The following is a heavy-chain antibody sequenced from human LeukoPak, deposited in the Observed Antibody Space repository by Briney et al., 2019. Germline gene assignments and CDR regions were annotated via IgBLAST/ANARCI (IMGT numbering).Heavy chain of an antibody. CDR3: ARDPQTGDSSGYYCYYYGMDV. Sequence: ASVKVSCKASGYTFTSYGISWVRQAPGQGLEWMGWISAYNGNTNYAQKLQGRVTMTTDTSTSTAYMELRSLRSDDTAVYYCARDPQTGDSSGYYCYYYGMDVWGQGTTVTVSS. CDR1: GYTFTSYG. D-gene: IGHD3-22*01. J-gene: IGHJ6*02. CDR2: ISAYNGNT. V-gene: IGHV1-18*01.